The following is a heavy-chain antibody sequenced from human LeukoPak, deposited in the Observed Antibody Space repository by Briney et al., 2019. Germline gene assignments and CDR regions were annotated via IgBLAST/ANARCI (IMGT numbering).Heavy chain of an antibody. D-gene: IGHD6-13*01. Sequence: SETLSLTCTVSGGSISTYYWSWIRQPPGKGLEWIGYIYHSGSTNYNPSLKSRVTISVDTSNNQFSLKLTSVTAADTAVYYCARWSSSWYFFDYWGQGTLVTVSS. CDR3: ARWSSSWYFFDY. CDR2: IYHSGST. J-gene: IGHJ4*02. V-gene: IGHV4-59*08. CDR1: GGSISTYY.